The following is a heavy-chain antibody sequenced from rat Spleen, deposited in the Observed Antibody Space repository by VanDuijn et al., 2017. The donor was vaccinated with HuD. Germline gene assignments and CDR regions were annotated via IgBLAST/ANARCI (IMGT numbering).Heavy chain of an antibody. CDR3: TREAGRGVHYFDY. V-gene: IGHV2-15*01. D-gene: IGHD5-1*01. CDR2: IWSGGST. CDR1: SFSLTSNT. J-gene: IGHJ2*01. Sequence: QVQLKESGPGLLQPSLTLPLTCPFSSFSLTSNTVSWVRQPPGKAQEWMGAIWSGGSTDYNSALKSRLSISRDTSKSQVFLKMNSLQTEDTAIYLCTREAGRGVHYFDYWGQGVMVTVSS.